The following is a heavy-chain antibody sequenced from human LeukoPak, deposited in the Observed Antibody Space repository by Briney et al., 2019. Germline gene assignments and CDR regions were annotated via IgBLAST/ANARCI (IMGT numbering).Heavy chain of an antibody. D-gene: IGHD2-2*01. J-gene: IGHJ6*04. V-gene: IGHV3-23*01. CDR3: ARSAKSSHSTYSVVVPAAMRGDYYYYYGMDV. CDR2: ISGSGGST. CDR1: GFTFSSYA. Sequence: GGSLRLSCAASGFTFSSYAMSWVRQAPGKGLEWVSDISGSGGSTYYADSVKGRFTISRDNSKNTLYLQMNSLRAEDTAVYYCARSAKSSHSTYSVVVPAAMRGDYYYYYGMDVWGKGTTVTVSS.